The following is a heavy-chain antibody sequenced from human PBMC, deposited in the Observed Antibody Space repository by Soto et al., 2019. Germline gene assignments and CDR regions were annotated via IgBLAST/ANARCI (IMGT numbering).Heavy chain of an antibody. Sequence: PGGSLRLSCTASGFTFGDYAMSWFRQAPGKGLEYIAFIRSKAYGGTIEYAASVKGRFTISRDDSKTIAYLQMNSLKTEDTAVYYCTGSHYYGGPFDFWGQGTLVTVSS. CDR2: IRSKAYGGTI. CDR3: TGSHYYGGPFDF. V-gene: IGHV3-49*03. J-gene: IGHJ4*02. D-gene: IGHD4-17*01. CDR1: GFTFGDYA.